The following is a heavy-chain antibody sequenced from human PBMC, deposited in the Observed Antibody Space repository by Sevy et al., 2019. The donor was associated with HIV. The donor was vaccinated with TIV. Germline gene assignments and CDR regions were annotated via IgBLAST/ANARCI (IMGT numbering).Heavy chain of an antibody. CDR1: GFTFREYA. Sequence: GGSLRLSCAASGFTFREYAMHWVRQAPGKGLEWLTFIRYDGTNKYYTDSVRGRFTISRDNPKNTLYLQMNSLRGEDTAVYYCAKGPHPAVTTSYGMDVWGQGTTVTVSS. J-gene: IGHJ6*02. CDR2: IRYDGTNK. CDR3: AKGPHPAVTTSYGMDV. D-gene: IGHD4-17*01. V-gene: IGHV3-30*02.